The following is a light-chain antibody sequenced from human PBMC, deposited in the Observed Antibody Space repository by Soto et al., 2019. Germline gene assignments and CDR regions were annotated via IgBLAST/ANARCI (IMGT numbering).Light chain of an antibody. J-gene: IGKJ1*01. Sequence: IVMTQSPATLSVSPGERATLSCRASQSVSSNLAWYQRRPGQAPRLLIYGASTRATGIPASSSGSGSGTEFRLTISSLQSEDFAVYYCQQYTNWPPWTFGQGTKVEIK. CDR2: GAS. CDR1: QSVSSN. CDR3: QQYTNWPPWT. V-gene: IGKV3-15*01.